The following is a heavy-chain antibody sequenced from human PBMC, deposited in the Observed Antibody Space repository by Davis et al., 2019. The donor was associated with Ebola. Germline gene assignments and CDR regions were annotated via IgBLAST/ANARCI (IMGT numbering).Heavy chain of an antibody. CDR3: ARGQLFYWYFDL. Sequence: GESLKISCKGSGYSFTSYWIAWVRQMPGKGLEWMGIIYLRDSDTRYSPSFQGQVTISADKSITTAYLQWSSLKASDTAMYYCARGQLFYWYFDLWGRGTLVTVSS. J-gene: IGHJ2*01. D-gene: IGHD6-6*01. CDR1: GYSFTSYW. CDR2: IYLRDSDT. V-gene: IGHV5-51*01.